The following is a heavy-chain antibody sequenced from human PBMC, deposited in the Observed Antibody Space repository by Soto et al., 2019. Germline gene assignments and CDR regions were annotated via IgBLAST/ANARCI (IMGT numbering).Heavy chain of an antibody. V-gene: IGHV1-18*04. CDR3: ARDLGIAAAGARGDV. D-gene: IGHD6-13*01. Sequence: VASVKVSCKASGYTFTSYGISWVRQAPGQGLEWMGWISAYNGNTNYAQKLQGRVTMTTDTPTSTAYMELRSLRSDDTAVYYCARDLGIAAAGARGDVWGQGTTVTVSS. J-gene: IGHJ6*02. CDR1: GYTFTSYG. CDR2: ISAYNGNT.